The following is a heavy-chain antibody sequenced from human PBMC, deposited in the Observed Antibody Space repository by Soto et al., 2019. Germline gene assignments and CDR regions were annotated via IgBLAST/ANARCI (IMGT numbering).Heavy chain of an antibody. CDR3: ASSQLGVVVPAAERSIDY. J-gene: IGHJ4*02. CDR1: GGSISSSNW. Sequence: SETLSLTCAVSGGSISSSNWWSWVRQPPGKGLEWIGEIYHSGSTNYNPSLKSRVTISVDKSKNQFSLKLGSVTAADTAVYYCASSQLGVVVPAAERSIDYWGQGTLVTVSS. V-gene: IGHV4-4*02. D-gene: IGHD2-2*01. CDR2: IYHSGST.